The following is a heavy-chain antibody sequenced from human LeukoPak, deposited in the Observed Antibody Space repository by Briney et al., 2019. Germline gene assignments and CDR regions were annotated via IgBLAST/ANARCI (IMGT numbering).Heavy chain of an antibody. J-gene: IGHJ6*02. CDR3: AKATGNYYYYYGMDV. CDR2: ISWNSGSI. D-gene: IGHD1-14*01. V-gene: IGHV3-9*01. CDR1: GFTFDDYA. Sequence: GRSLRLSCAASGFTFDDYAMHWVRQAPGKGLEWVSGISWNSGSIGYADSVKGRFTISRDNAKNSLYLQMNSLRAEDTASYYCAKATGNYYYYYGMDVWGQGTTVTVSS.